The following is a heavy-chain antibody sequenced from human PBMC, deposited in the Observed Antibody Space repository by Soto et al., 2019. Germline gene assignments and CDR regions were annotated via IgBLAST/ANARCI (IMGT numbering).Heavy chain of an antibody. Sequence: ASVKVSCKASGGTFSSYTISWVRQAPGQGLEWMGRIIPILGIANYAQKFQGRVTITADKSTSTAYMELSSLRSEDTAVYYCARGPLTYSSGWYHVSWGQGTLVTVSS. CDR3: ARGPLTYSSGWYHVS. CDR1: GGTFSSYT. D-gene: IGHD6-19*01. V-gene: IGHV1-69*02. J-gene: IGHJ4*02. CDR2: IIPILGIA.